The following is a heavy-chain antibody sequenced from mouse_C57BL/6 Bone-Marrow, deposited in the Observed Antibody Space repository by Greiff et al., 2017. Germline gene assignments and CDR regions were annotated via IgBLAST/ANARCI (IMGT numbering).Heavy chain of an antibody. CDR3: ARDDSSGYLWFAY. CDR1: GYSITSGYY. D-gene: IGHD3-2*02. CDR2: ISYDGSN. J-gene: IGHJ3*01. V-gene: IGHV3-6*01. Sequence: EVKLEESGPGLVKPSQSLSLTCSVTGYSITSGYYWNWIRQFPGNKLEWMGYISYDGSNNYNPSLKNRISITRDTSKNQFFLKLNSVTTEDTATYYCARDDSSGYLWFAYWGQGTLVTVSA.